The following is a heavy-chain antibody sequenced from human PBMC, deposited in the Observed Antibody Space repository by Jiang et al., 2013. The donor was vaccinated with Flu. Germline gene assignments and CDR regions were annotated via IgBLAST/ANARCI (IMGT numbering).Heavy chain of an antibody. V-gene: IGHV3-23*01. J-gene: IGHJ4*02. CDR3: AKVEASLLPPN. CDR2: ISGNVRST. CDR1: RFTFSSYA. D-gene: IGHD2-15*01. Sequence: GLVQPGGSLRLSCAASRFTFSSYAMTWVRQAPGKGLEWVSAISGNVRSTYYADSVKGRFTISRDNSKNTLYLQMNSLRAEDTAVYYCAKVEASLLPPNWGQGTLVTVSS.